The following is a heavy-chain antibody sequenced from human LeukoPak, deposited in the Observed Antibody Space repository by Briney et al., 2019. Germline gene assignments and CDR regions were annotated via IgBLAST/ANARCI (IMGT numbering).Heavy chain of an antibody. CDR3: AKDKGIYSGSYTGYFDY. CDR1: GFTFDDYA. D-gene: IGHD1-26*01. J-gene: IGHJ4*02. Sequence: GRSLRLSCAASGFTFDDYAMHWVRQAPGKGLEWVSGISWNSGSIGYADSVKGRLTISRDNAKNSLYLQMNSLRAEDTALYYCAKDKGIYSGSYTGYFDYWGQGTLVTVSS. CDR2: ISWNSGSI. V-gene: IGHV3-9*01.